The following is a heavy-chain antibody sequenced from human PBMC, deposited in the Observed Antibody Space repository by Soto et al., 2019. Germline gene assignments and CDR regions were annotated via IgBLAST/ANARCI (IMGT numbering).Heavy chain of an antibody. CDR3: ARDKTPIAVAGNRIEY. CDR1: GGTFSSYA. J-gene: IGHJ4*02. Sequence: SVKVSCKASGGTFSSYAISWVGQAPGQVLEWMGGIIPIFGTGNYAQKFQGRVTITADESTSTSYMELSSLRSEDTAVYYCARDKTPIAVAGNRIEYWGQGTLLTVSS. D-gene: IGHD6-19*01. V-gene: IGHV1-69*13. CDR2: IIPIFGTG.